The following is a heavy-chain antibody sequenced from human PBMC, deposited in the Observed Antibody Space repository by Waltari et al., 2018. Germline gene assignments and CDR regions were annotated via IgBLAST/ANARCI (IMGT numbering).Heavy chain of an antibody. V-gene: IGHV3-23*01. CDR2: ISGSGNST. D-gene: IGHD1-1*01. Sequence: EVQLLESGGGLVQPGGSLRLSCAASGFTFNTYAMTWVRQAPGKGLEWVSAISGSGNSTYYADSVKGRFSISRDNSKNTLYLQMNSLRAEDTAVYYCARGYEGAFDIWGQGTMVTVSS. CDR3: ARGYEGAFDI. J-gene: IGHJ3*02. CDR1: GFTFNTYA.